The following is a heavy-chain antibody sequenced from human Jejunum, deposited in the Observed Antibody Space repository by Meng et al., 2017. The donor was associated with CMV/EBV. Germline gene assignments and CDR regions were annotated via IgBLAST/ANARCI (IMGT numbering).Heavy chain of an antibody. CDR2: IYSGGNT. CDR3: ARQTPYYDFWSGNQNYYYYGMDV. Sequence: MNWVRQAPGKGLEWVSLIYSGGNTYYADSVKGRFTISRDNSKNTLYLQMNSLRAEDTAIYYCARQTPYYDFWSGNQNYYYYGMDVWGQGTTVTVSS. J-gene: IGHJ6*02. D-gene: IGHD3-3*01. V-gene: IGHV3-66*02.